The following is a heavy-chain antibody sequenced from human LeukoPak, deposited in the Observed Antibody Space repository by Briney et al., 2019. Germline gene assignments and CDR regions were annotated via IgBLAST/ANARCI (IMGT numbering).Heavy chain of an antibody. CDR2: IYYSGST. D-gene: IGHD3-10*01. J-gene: IGHJ4*02. CDR3: ARGPSGSGRVFDY. Sequence: PSETLSLTCTVSGGSISSYYWSWIRQPPGKGLEWIGYIYYSGSTNYNPSLKSRVTISVDTSKNQFSLKLSSVTAADTAVYYCARGPSGSGRVFDYWGQGTLGTVSS. V-gene: IGHV4-59*01. CDR1: GGSISSYY.